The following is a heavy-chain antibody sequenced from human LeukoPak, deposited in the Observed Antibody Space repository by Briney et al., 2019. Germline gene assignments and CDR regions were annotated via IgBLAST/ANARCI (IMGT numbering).Heavy chain of an antibody. CDR3: ARFRTQQNYYYYYMDV. Sequence: SGGSLRLSCAASGFTFSSYSMNWVRQAPGKGLEWVSGINWNGGSTGYADSVKGRFTISRDNAKNSLYLQMNSLRAEDTALYYCARFRTQQNYYYYYMDVWGKGTTVTVSS. J-gene: IGHJ6*03. CDR1: GFTFSSYS. CDR2: INWNGGST. V-gene: IGHV3-20*04. D-gene: IGHD1-1*01.